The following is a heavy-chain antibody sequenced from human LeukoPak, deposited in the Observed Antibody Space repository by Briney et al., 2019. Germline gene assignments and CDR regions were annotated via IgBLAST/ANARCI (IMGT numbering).Heavy chain of an antibody. V-gene: IGHV3-30*03. J-gene: IGHJ4*02. Sequence: PGGSLRLSCAASGFTFSSYVMHWVRQAPGKGLEWVALISSDENNKYHADSVRGRFTISRDNSKNTLFLQMNSLRPEDTAVYYCASKWFCGGDCYYQIGFWGQGTLVTVSS. CDR1: GFTFSSYV. CDR3: ASKWFCGGDCYYQIGF. CDR2: ISSDENNK. D-gene: IGHD2-21*02.